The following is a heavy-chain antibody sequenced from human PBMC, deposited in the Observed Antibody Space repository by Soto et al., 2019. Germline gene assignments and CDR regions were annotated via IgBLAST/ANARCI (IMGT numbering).Heavy chain of an antibody. CDR1: EFTFSNHW. CDR2: INPDGSDK. V-gene: IGHV3-7*05. Sequence: PGGSLRLSCAASEFTFSNHWVTWVRQAPVKGLEWVAHINPDGSDKDFLDSVKGRFTISRDNAKSSLSLQMNSLRVEDTAVYYCARGPYGLDVCGQGTTLTVSS. J-gene: IGHJ6*02. CDR3: ARGPYGLDV.